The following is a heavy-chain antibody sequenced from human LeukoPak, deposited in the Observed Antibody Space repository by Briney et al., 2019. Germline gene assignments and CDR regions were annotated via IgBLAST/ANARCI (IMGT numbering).Heavy chain of an antibody. Sequence: GGSLRLSCAASGFTFSSYAMSWVRQAPGKGLEWVSGISGSGGTTYHADSVKGRFTISRDNSKNTLYLQMNSLRAEDTAVYYCARNYLGYCSGGSCQAEYYFDYWGQGTLVTVSS. V-gene: IGHV3-23*01. D-gene: IGHD2-15*01. CDR3: ARNYLGYCSGGSCQAEYYFDY. CDR2: ISGSGGTT. J-gene: IGHJ4*02. CDR1: GFTFSSYA.